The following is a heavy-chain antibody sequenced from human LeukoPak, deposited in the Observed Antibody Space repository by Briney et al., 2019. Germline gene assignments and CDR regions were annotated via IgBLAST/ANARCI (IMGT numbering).Heavy chain of an antibody. J-gene: IGHJ4*02. CDR1: GGSISSGSYY. D-gene: IGHD4-17*01. CDR3: AGEPSTVTPPFDY. CDR2: IYTSGST. V-gene: IGHV4-61*02. Sequence: PSQTLSLTCTVSGGSISSGSYYWSWIRQPAGKGLEWIGRIYTSGSTNYNPSLKSRVTISVDTSKNQFSLKLSSVTAADTAVYYCAGEPSTVTPPFDYWGQGTLVTVSS.